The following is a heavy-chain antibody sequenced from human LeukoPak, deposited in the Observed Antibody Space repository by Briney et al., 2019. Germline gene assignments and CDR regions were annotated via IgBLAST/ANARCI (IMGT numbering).Heavy chain of an antibody. J-gene: IGHJ4*02. Sequence: GGALRLSCAASGFTFSNYGMSWVPPAPGKGLEWVSAISGSSGTTYYADSVKGQFTISRDNSNNTLYLQLNSLRVEDTAVYYCAKIGLYSYGREFDYWGQGTLVTVSS. CDR3: AKIGLYSYGREFDY. D-gene: IGHD5-18*01. V-gene: IGHV3-23*01. CDR2: ISGSSGTT. CDR1: GFTFSNYG.